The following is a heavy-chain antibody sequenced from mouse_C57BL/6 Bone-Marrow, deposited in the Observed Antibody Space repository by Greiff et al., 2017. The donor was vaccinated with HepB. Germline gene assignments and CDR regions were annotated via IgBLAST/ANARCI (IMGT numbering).Heavy chain of an antibody. V-gene: IGHV1-22*01. J-gene: IGHJ4*01. CDR3: ARSTTTVVANYYAMDY. D-gene: IGHD1-1*01. CDR2: INPNNGGT. CDR1: GYTFTDYN. Sequence: EVQLQQSGPELVKPGASVKMSCKASGYTFTDYNMHWVKQSHGKSLEWIGYINPNNGGTSYNQKFKGKATLTVNKSSSTAYMELRSLTSEDSAVYYCARSTTTVVANYYAMDYWGQGTSVTVSS.